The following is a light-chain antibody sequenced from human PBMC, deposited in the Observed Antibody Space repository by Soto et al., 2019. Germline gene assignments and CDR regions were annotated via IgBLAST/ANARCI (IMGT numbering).Light chain of an antibody. V-gene: IGKV3-15*01. Sequence: EIVMTQSPATLSVSPGDRATLSCRASQSVRSDLAWYQQKPGQAPRLLIFGASTRATDVPARFSGSGSGTEFTLTISSLQSEDFAVYYCQQYSNWPPVLTFGGGTKVEIK. CDR2: GAS. CDR3: QQYSNWPPVLT. J-gene: IGKJ4*01. CDR1: QSVRSD.